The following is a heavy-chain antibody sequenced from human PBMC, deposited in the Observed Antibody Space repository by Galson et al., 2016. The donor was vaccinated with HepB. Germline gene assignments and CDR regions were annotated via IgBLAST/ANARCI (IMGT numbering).Heavy chain of an antibody. CDR3: AKNRGRMAVTGLGD. J-gene: IGHJ4*02. V-gene: IGHV1-3*01. Sequence: SVKVSCKASGYTFTTFAIHWVRQAPGQRLEWMGWINAGNGNTKYSQKFQGRVTFTRDTSASTAYMDLSSLKSEDTAVYYCAKNRGRMAVTGLGDWGQGTLVTVSS. CDR1: GYTFTTFA. CDR2: INAGNGNT. D-gene: IGHD6-19*01.